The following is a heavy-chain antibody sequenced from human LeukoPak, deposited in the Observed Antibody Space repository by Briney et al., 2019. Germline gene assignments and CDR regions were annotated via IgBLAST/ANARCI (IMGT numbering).Heavy chain of an antibody. J-gene: IGHJ5*02. Sequence: SGPTLVNPTQTLTLTCTFSGFSLSTKGLGVGWIRQPPGKALEWLALIYWDDDKRYRPSLKSRLTITKDTSKNQVVLTMTNVDPLDTATYYCAHSGPPYRGQWLVRDNWLDPWGQGTLVTVSS. CDR1: GFSLSTKGLG. CDR2: IYWDDDK. D-gene: IGHD6-19*01. V-gene: IGHV2-5*02. CDR3: AHSGPPYRGQWLVRDNWLDP.